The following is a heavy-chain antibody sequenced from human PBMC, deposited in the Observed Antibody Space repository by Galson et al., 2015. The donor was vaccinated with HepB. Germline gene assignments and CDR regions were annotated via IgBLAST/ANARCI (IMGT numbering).Heavy chain of an antibody. J-gene: IGHJ6*02. CDR1: GVTLSSYA. CDR2: VIPIFGTT. CDR3: AREGPSRGYYFYAMDV. D-gene: IGHD3-22*01. Sequence: SVKVSCKASGVTLSSYAISWVRQAPGQGLEWLGGVIPIFGTTNYAQKFQGRVTITADESMSTAYMELSSLRSGDTAVYYCAREGPSRGYYFYAMDVWGQGTTVTVS. V-gene: IGHV1-69*13.